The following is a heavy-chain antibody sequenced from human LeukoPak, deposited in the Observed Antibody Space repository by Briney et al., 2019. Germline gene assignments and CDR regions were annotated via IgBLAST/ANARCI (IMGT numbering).Heavy chain of an antibody. J-gene: IGHJ4*02. CDR3: ARGMEFHDY. CDR1: GYTFTSYG. CDR2: ISAYNGNT. D-gene: IGHD1-1*01. Sequence: ASVKVSCKASGYTFTSYGISWVRQAPGQGLEWMGWISAYNGNTNYAQKLQGRVTMTRNTSISTAYMELSSLRSEDTAVYYCARGMEFHDYWGQGTLVTVSS. V-gene: IGHV1-18*01.